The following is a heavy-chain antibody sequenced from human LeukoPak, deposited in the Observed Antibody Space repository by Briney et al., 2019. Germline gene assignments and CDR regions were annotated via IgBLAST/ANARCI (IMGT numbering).Heavy chain of an antibody. CDR1: GFTSSDYW. J-gene: IGHJ4*02. D-gene: IGHD2-15*01. Sequence: GGSLRLSCEASGFTSSDYWMNWVRQAPGKGLEWVASIRQDGNEKYYVDSVKGRFTISRDNTYNSVFLQMNSLRGEDTAVYYCARDGVAPGLYFDYWGQGTLVTVSS. CDR2: IRQDGNEK. V-gene: IGHV3-7*01. CDR3: ARDGVAPGLYFDY.